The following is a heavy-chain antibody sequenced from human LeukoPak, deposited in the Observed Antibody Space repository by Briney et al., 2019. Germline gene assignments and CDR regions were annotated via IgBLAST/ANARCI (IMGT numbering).Heavy chain of an antibody. V-gene: IGHV3-74*01. CDR1: GFTFSSYW. D-gene: IGHD5-12*01. J-gene: IGHJ4*02. Sequence: PGGSLRLSCAAAGFTFSSYWMHWVRQAPGKGLVWVSRIHSDGSATIYADSVKGRFTISRDNAKNTLYLQMNSLRAEDTAVYYCAMGAIVATIDYWGQGTLVTVSS. CDR3: AMGAIVATIDY. CDR2: IHSDGSAT.